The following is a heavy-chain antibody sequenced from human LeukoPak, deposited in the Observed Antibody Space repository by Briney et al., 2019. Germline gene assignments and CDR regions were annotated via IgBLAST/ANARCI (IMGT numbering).Heavy chain of an antibody. J-gene: IGHJ4*02. Sequence: SETLSLTCTVSGVSINSINFYWGWIRQSPGKGLEWVATIYYSGNTYYNPSLKSRVTISLDTSKNQISLNLTSVTAADTAVYYCVGPGSRSGYDYGYWGQGTLVTVSS. V-gene: IGHV4-39*01. CDR2: IYYSGNT. D-gene: IGHD5-12*01. CDR3: VGPGSRSGYDYGY. CDR1: GVSINSINFY.